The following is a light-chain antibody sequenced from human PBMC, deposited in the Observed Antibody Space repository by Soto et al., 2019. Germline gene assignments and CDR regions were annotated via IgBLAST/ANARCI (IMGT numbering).Light chain of an antibody. V-gene: IGLV1-40*01. CDR2: VNS. J-gene: IGLJ2*01. CDR3: QSYDSSLSGLV. CDR1: SSNIWAGYD. Sequence: QSVLTQPPSVSGAPGQRVTISCTGSSSNIWAGYDVHWYQQLPGTAPKLLIYVNSNRPSGVPDRFSGSKSGTSASLAITGLQAEDEADYYCQSYDSSLSGLVFGGGTKVTVL.